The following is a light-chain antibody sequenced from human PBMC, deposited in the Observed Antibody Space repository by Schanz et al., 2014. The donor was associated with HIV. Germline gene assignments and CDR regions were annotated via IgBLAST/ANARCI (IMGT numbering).Light chain of an antibody. CDR1: SSDVGGYNY. CDR2: DVT. CDR3: CSYAHRSMSVV. J-gene: IGLJ2*01. Sequence: QSALTQPASVSGSPGQSITISCTGTSSDVGGYNYVSWYQQHPGKAPKLMIYDVTKRPSGVPDRFSGSKSGNTASLTISGLQAEDEADYYCCSYAHRSMSVVFGGGTKLTVL. V-gene: IGLV2-14*01.